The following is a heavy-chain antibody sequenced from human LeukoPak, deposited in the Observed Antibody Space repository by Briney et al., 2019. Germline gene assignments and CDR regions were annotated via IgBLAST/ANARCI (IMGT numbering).Heavy chain of an antibody. CDR3: AKDESIAAAGYYFDS. V-gene: IGHV3-30*18. J-gene: IGHJ4*02. CDR2: IANDGRDK. Sequence: GGSLRLSCAASGFTFRSYGMHWVRQAPGKGLEWVAVIANDGRDKKYVDSVKGRFTISRDNSKNTLYLQMNSLRAEDTAVYYCAKDESIAAAGYYFDSWGQGTLVTVSS. D-gene: IGHD6-13*01. CDR1: GFTFRSYG.